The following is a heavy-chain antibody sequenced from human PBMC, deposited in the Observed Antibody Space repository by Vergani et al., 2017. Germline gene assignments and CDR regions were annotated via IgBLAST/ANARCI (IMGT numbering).Heavy chain of an antibody. CDR2: ISTTSDTI. CDR3: ARSLVAGKGGY. J-gene: IGHJ4*02. Sequence: QVQLVESGGGLVKPGGSLRLSCAASGFTFSDHYMSWVRQAPGKGLEWISYISTTSDTIYYADSVRGRFTISRDNAKNSLYLEMNSLRVEDTAVYFCARSLVAGKGGYWGQGTRVAVSS. D-gene: IGHD6-19*01. V-gene: IGHV3-11*04. CDR1: GFTFSDHY.